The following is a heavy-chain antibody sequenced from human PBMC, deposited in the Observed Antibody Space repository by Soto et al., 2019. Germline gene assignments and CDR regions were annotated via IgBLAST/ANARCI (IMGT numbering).Heavy chain of an antibody. CDR2: ISYGGTYK. D-gene: IGHD6-6*01. CDR3: AKNVIDRYSSSEH. Sequence: PGGSLRLSCVASGFNFSDHCMHWVRQAPGKGLEWVAGISYGGTYKHYGDSVKGRFTVSRDSSKNTVYLQMNGLRVEDTAVYYCAKNVIDRYSSSEHWGQGPLVTVYS. J-gene: IGHJ1*01. CDR1: GFNFSDHC. V-gene: IGHV3-30*18.